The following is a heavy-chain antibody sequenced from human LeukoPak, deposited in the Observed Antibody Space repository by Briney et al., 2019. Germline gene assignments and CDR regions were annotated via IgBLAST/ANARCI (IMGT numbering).Heavy chain of an antibody. J-gene: IGHJ6*02. V-gene: IGHV4-30-2*01. CDR3: ARGGDSNYAGYYYYGMDV. D-gene: IGHD4-11*01. CDR1: GVSISSGGYS. Sequence: PSETLSLTCAVSGVSISSGGYSWSWIRQPPGKGLEWIGYIYHSGSTYYNPSLKSRVTISVDRSKNQFSLKLSSVTAADTAVYYCARGGDSNYAGYYYYGMDVWGQGTTVTVSS. CDR2: IYHSGST.